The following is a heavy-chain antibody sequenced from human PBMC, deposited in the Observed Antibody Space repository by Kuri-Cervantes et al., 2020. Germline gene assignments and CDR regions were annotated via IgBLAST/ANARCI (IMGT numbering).Heavy chain of an antibody. Sequence: GGSLRLSCAASGFTFSSYGMHWVRQAPGKGLEWVAVISYDGSNKYYADSVKGRFIISRDNSKNTLYLQMNALRVEDTAVYFCARDLVRGYLVGWGQGTLVTVSS. V-gene: IGHV3-30*03. CDR3: ARDLVRGYLVG. CDR2: ISYDGSNK. J-gene: IGHJ4*02. CDR1: GFTFSSYG. D-gene: IGHD3-10*01.